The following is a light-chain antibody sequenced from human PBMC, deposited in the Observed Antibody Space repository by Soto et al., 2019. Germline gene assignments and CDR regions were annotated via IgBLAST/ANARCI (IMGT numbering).Light chain of an antibody. Sequence: EIVLTLSPGTLSLSPGERATLSCRASQSVSNSYLAWYQQKPGQAPRLLIYHASSRATGIPDRFSGSGSGTDFTLTISRLEPEDFAVYYCQQYGSSPVTFGQGTKLEIK. J-gene: IGKJ2*01. V-gene: IGKV3-20*01. CDR3: QQYGSSPVT. CDR1: QSVSNSY. CDR2: HAS.